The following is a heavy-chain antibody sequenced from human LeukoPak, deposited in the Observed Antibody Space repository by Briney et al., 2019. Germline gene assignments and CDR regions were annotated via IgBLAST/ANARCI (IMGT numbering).Heavy chain of an antibody. Sequence: SVKVSCKASGYTFTSYDINWVRQATGQGLEWMGGIIPILGTANYAQKFQGRVTISADKSTSTAYMELSSLRSEDTAVYYCGRGARPPHYYYYMDVWGKGTTVTVSS. CDR1: GYTFTSYD. V-gene: IGHV1-69*10. CDR3: GRGARPPHYYYYMDV. J-gene: IGHJ6*03. CDR2: IIPILGTA. D-gene: IGHD5-12*01.